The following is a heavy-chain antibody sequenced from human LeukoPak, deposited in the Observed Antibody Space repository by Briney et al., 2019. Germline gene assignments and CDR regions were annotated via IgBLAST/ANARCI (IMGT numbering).Heavy chain of an antibody. D-gene: IGHD6-19*01. J-gene: IGHJ4*02. CDR2: IFFSGST. CDR3: ARAVPYSTGYYYFDC. V-gene: IGHV4-59*01. CDR1: GGSISTYY. Sequence: PSETLSLTCTVSGGSISTYYWTWIRQPPGKGLEWIGYIFFSGSTKYNPSLKSRVTISVDTSKNQFSLTLSSVAAADTAVYYCARAVPYSTGYYYFDCWGQGTLVTVSS.